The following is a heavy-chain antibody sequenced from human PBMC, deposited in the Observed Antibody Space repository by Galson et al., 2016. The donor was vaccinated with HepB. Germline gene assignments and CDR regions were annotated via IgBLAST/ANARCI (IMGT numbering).Heavy chain of an antibody. D-gene: IGHD4-23*01. V-gene: IGHV5-51*01. Sequence: QSGAEVTKPGESLKISCKASGYSFTSYWIAWVRQMPGKGLDWMGIIYPDDSDTRYSPSFQGQVTISADKSISTAFLQWGSLKASDTAIYYCARQTTVLTGAFDIWGQGTMVTVSS. CDR1: GYSFTSYW. CDR2: IYPDDSDT. J-gene: IGHJ3*02. CDR3: ARQTTVLTGAFDI.